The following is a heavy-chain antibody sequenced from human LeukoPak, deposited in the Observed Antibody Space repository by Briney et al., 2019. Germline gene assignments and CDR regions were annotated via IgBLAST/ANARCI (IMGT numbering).Heavy chain of an antibody. CDR1: GYTFTGYY. V-gene: IGHV1-18*04. CDR3: ARDQAVGATAGTFDY. J-gene: IGHJ4*02. Sequence: ASVKVSCKASGYTFTGYYMHWVRQAPGQGLEWMGWISGYNGVTEYSQKLQGRVTLTTDSSTSTVYLELGNLRSDDTAMYYCARDQAVGATAGTFDYWGQGALVTVSS. D-gene: IGHD1-26*01. CDR2: ISGYNGVT.